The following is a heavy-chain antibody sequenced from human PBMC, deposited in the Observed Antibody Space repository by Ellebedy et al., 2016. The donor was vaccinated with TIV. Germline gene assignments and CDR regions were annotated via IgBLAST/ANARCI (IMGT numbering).Heavy chain of an antibody. CDR3: ARGRSGVAVAVFEH. Sequence: SQTLSLTCAISGDSVFNNSAAWNWIRQSPLRGLEWLGRTYYRSKWYNDSAVSVRSRITINPDTSKNQFSLQLNSVTPEDKAVYYCARGRSGVAVAVFEHWGQGILVTVSS. D-gene: IGHD6-19*01. CDR2: TYYRSKWYN. CDR1: GDSVFNNSAA. J-gene: IGHJ4*01. V-gene: IGHV6-1*01.